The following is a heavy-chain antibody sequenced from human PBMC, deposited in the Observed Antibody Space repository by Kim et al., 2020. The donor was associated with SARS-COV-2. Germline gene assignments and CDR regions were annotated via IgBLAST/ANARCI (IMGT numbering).Heavy chain of an antibody. CDR2: ISGSGGST. Sequence: GGSLRLSCAASGFTFSSYAMSWVRQAPGKGLEWVSAISGSGGSTYYADSVKGRFTISRDNSKNTLYLQMNSLRAEDTAVYYCAKRYSSGWGYNWFDPWGQGTLVTVSS. J-gene: IGHJ5*02. CDR3: AKRYSSGWGYNWFDP. D-gene: IGHD6-19*01. V-gene: IGHV3-23*01. CDR1: GFTFSSYA.